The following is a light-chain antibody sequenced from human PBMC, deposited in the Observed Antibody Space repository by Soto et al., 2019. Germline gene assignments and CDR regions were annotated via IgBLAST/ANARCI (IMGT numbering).Light chain of an antibody. V-gene: IGLV7-46*01. Sequence: QAVVTQAPSLTVSPGGTVTLTCASSTGTVTSGHYPYWFQQKPGQAPRTLIYDTTNKLSWTPARFSGSLLGGKAALTLSGAQPEDEAEYYCLISYSGVWVFGGGTKVTVL. CDR2: DTT. CDR1: TGTVTSGHY. CDR3: LISYSGVWV. J-gene: IGLJ3*02.